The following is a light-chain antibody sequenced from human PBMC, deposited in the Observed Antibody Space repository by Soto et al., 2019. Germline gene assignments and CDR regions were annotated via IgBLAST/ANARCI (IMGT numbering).Light chain of an antibody. J-gene: IGKJ1*01. V-gene: IGKV3-20*01. CDR1: QSVRSDY. Sequence: EIVLTQSPGTLSLSPGERATLSCRASQSVRSDYLAWYQQKPGQAPRLHIYGASTRATGIPDRFTGSGSGTDVTLTISRREPEDVAVYYCQQYGSSPRTFGQGTKVELQ. CDR2: GAS. CDR3: QQYGSSPRT.